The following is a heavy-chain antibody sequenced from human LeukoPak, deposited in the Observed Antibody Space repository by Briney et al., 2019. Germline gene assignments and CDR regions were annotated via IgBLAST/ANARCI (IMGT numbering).Heavy chain of an antibody. D-gene: IGHD6-19*01. CDR3: ARVPPYTSGWYYFDY. CDR2: IDPSDSYS. J-gene: IGHJ4*02. Sequence: GESLKISCKGSGYSFTSYWISWVRQMPGKGLGWMGRIDPSDSYSSYSPSFRGHVTISADKSISTAYLQWSSLKASDTAMYYCARVPPYTSGWYYFDYWGQGTLVTVSS. CDR1: GYSFTSYW. V-gene: IGHV5-10-1*01.